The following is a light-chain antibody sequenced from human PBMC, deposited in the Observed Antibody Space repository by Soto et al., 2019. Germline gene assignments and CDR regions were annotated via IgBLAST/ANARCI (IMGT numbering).Light chain of an antibody. CDR1: SSDVGGYNY. Sequence: QSVLTQPASVSGSPGQSITISCTGTSSDVGGYNYVSWYQQHPGKAPKLMIYDVSNRPSGVPNRFSGSKSGNTASLTISGLQAEDEADYYCSSYTSSSTFVFGGGTKLTVL. V-gene: IGLV2-14*01. J-gene: IGLJ2*01. CDR3: SSYTSSSTFV. CDR2: DVS.